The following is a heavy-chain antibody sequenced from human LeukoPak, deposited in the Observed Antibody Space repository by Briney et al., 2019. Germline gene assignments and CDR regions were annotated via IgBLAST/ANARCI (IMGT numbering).Heavy chain of an antibody. V-gene: IGHV3-21*01. J-gene: IGHJ4*02. CDR3: ARDVGPRRDGYNPTDY. CDR2: IGGPSSYI. CDR1: GFTFSKYS. D-gene: IGHD5-24*01. Sequence: GGSLRLSCAGSGFTFSKYSMNWVRQAPGKGLVWVSSIGGPSSYIYYADSVKGRFTISRDNAENSLYLQMNSLRVEDTAVYYCARDVGPRRDGYNPTDYWGQGTLVTVSS.